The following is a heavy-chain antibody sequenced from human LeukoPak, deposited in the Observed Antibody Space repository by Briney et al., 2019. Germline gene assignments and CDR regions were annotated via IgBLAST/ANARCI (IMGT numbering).Heavy chain of an antibody. J-gene: IGHJ5*02. CDR1: GGSISSSSYY. Sequence: SETLSLTCTVSGGSISSSSYYWGWIRQPPGKGLEWIGSIYHSGSTNYNPSLKSRVTISVDTSKNQFSLKLSSVTAADTAVYYCARNVPQPFIAARLVFGPWGQGTLVTVSS. V-gene: IGHV4-39*07. CDR2: IYHSGST. D-gene: IGHD6-6*01. CDR3: ARNVPQPFIAARLVFGP.